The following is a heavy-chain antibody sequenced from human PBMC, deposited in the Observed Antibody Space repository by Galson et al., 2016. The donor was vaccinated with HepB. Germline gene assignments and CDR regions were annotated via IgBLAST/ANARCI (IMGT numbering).Heavy chain of an antibody. CDR3: AHYSGGYYGSDAFDI. J-gene: IGHJ3*02. V-gene: IGHV4-4*02. D-gene: IGHD1-26*01. CDR2: VYYSGLT. Sequence: SETLSLTCAVSGGSISSNYWWHWVRQPPGKGLEWMGEVYYSGLTNYKSSLKSRVTISVDKSKNQFSLKLTSVTAADTAVYYCAHYSGGYYGSDAFDIWGQGTMVTVSS. CDR1: GGSISSNYW.